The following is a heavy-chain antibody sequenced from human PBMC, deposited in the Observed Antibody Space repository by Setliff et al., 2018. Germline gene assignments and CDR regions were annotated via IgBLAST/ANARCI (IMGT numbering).Heavy chain of an antibody. Sequence: PGGSLRLSCAASGYTSSSYAMTWVRQAPGKGLEWVSIISASGDTTYYADSVKGRFTISRDNSKNTVYLEMNSLRAEDTAVYYCAKRGPYCSGGSSWFGAFDIWGQGTMVTVS. D-gene: IGHD2-15*01. CDR3: AKRGPYCSGGSSWFGAFDI. J-gene: IGHJ3*02. CDR1: GYTSSSYA. CDR2: ISASGDTT. V-gene: IGHV3-23*01.